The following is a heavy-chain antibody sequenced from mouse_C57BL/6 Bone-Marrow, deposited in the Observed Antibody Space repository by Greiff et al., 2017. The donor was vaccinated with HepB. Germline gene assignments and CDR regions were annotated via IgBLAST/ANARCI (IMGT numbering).Heavy chain of an antibody. V-gene: IGHV5-12*01. CDR2: ISNGGGST. Sequence: EVMLVESGGGLVQPGGSLKLSCAASGFTFSDYYMYWVRQTPEKRLEWVAYISNGGGSTYYPDTVKGRFTISRDNAKNTLYLQMSRLKSEDTAMYYCAREGLGRAFYAMDYWGQGTSVTVSS. D-gene: IGHD4-1*01. CDR1: GFTFSDYY. J-gene: IGHJ4*01. CDR3: AREGLGRAFYAMDY.